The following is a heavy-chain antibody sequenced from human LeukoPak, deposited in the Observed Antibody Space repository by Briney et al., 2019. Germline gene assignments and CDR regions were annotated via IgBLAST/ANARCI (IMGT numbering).Heavy chain of an antibody. Sequence: PGRSLRLSCAASGFTFSSYGMHRVRQAPGKGLEWVASIWYDGTNKNYADSVKGRFTISRDNSKSTVYLQMNSLRAEDTAVYYCAKDALEGITIMVEWGQGTMVTVSS. D-gene: IGHD3-22*01. CDR1: GFTFSSYG. CDR3: AKDALEGITIMVE. CDR2: IWYDGTNK. J-gene: IGHJ3*01. V-gene: IGHV3-33*06.